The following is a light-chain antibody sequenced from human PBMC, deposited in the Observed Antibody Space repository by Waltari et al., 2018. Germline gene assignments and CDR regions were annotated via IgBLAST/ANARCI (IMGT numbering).Light chain of an antibody. CDR1: QTISTF. Sequence: DIQMTQSPSSLSASVGDRVTITCRASQTISTFLNWYQQKPGKAPRVLIYDASSLQSGVPSRFSGSGSGTDFTLTISRVEAEDVGIYYCMQALQTPHTFGQGTKLEIK. V-gene: IGKV1-39*01. J-gene: IGKJ2*01. CDR3: MQALQTPHT. CDR2: DAS.